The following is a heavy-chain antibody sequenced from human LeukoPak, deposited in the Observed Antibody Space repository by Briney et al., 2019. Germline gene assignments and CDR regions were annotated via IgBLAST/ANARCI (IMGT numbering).Heavy chain of an antibody. V-gene: IGHV3-23*01. CDR3: AKDRGYCSTTSCFFNY. J-gene: IGHJ4*02. Sequence: GGSLRLSCAASGFTFSSYSMNWVRQAPGKGLEWVSGMSYSGGTTYYADSVKGRFTISRDNSKNTLYLQMNSLRAEDTAVYYCAKDRGYCSTTSCFFNYWGQGTLVTVSS. CDR2: MSYSGGTT. CDR1: GFTFSSYS. D-gene: IGHD2-2*01.